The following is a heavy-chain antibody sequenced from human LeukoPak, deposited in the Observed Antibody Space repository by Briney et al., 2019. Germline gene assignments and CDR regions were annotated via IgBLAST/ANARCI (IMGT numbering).Heavy chain of an antibody. J-gene: IGHJ4*02. CDR1: GFTFSDAW. CDR3: TTVYCSGDSCYYY. CDR2: IKSKTDGGTT. V-gene: IGHV3-15*01. Sequence: GGSLRLSCVASGFTFSDAWMSWVRQAPGKGLEWVGRIKSKTDGGTTDYAAPVKGRFTISRDDSKNTLYLQMNSLKTEDTAVYYCTTVYCSGDSCYYYWGQGTMVTVSS. D-gene: IGHD2-15*01.